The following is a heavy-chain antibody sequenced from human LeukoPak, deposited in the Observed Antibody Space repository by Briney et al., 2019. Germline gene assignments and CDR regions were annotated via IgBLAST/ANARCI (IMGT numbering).Heavy chain of an antibody. Sequence: PSETLSPTCAVYGGSFSGYYWSWIRQPPGKGLEWIGEINHSGSTNYNPSLKSRVTISVDTSKNQFSLKLSSVTAADTAVYYCARGRVLWLGEPKSGWFDPWGQGTLVTVSS. V-gene: IGHV4-34*01. CDR1: GGSFSGYY. CDR2: INHSGST. J-gene: IGHJ5*02. CDR3: ARGRVLWLGEPKSGWFDP. D-gene: IGHD3-10*01.